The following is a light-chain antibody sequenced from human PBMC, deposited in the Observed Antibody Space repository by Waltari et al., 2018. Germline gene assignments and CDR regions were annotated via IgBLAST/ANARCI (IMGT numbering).Light chain of an antibody. V-gene: IGLV4-69*01. J-gene: IGLJ2*01. CDR2: LNSDGSH. CDR3: QTWGTGIPV. CDR1: RGHSSSA. Sequence: QLVLTQSPSASASLGASVKLTCTLSRGHSSSAIAWHPPQPEKGPRYLMKLNSDGSHSKGDGIPDRFSGSSSGAERYLTISSLQSEDEADYYCQTWGTGIPVFGGGTKLTVL.